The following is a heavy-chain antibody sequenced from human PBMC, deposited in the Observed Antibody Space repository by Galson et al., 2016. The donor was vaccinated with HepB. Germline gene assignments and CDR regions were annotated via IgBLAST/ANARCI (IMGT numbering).Heavy chain of an antibody. Sequence: SLRLSCAASGFTFSSYAMHWVRQAPGKGLEWVAVISYDGSNKYYADSVKGRFTISRDNSKNTLYLQMNSLRAEDTAVYYCAKDPWGTIFGVIMSYYYYYIDVWGKGATVTVSS. CDR3: AKDPWGTIFGVIMSYYYYYIDV. CDR2: ISYDGSNK. D-gene: IGHD3-3*01. V-gene: IGHV3-30*04. CDR1: GFTFSSYA. J-gene: IGHJ6*03.